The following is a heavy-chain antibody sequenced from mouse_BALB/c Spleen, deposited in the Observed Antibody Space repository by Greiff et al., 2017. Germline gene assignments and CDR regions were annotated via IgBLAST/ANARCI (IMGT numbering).Heavy chain of an antibody. CDR1: GISITTGNYR. CDR2: IYYSGTI. CDR3: ARDAYYYGSFDY. V-gene: IGHV3-5*02. J-gene: IGHJ2*01. D-gene: IGHD1-1*01. Sequence: EVKLMESGPGLVKPSQTVSLTCTVTGISITTGNYRWSWIRQFPGNKLEWIGYIYYSGTITYNPSLTSRTTITRDTSKNQFFLEMNSLTAEDTATYYCARDAYYYGSFDYWGQGTTLTVSS.